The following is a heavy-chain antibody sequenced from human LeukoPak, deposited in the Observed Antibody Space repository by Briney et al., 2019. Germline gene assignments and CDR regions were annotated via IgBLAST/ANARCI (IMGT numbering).Heavy chain of an antibody. CDR3: ARETRRGSWFDP. CDR1: GYTFTSYA. Sequence: AASVKVSCTASGYTFTSYAMHWVRQAPGQRLEWMGWINAGNGNTKYSQKFQGRVTITRDTSASTAYMELSSLRSEDTAVYYCARETRRGSWFDPWGQGTLVTVSS. CDR2: INAGNGNT. D-gene: IGHD3-16*01. V-gene: IGHV1-3*01. J-gene: IGHJ5*02.